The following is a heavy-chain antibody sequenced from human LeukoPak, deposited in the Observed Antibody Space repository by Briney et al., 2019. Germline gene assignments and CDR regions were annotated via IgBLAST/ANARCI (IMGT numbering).Heavy chain of an antibody. J-gene: IGHJ4*02. V-gene: IGHV6-1*01. Sequence: SQTLSLTRAISVYNVSINSAACNWIRQSPSRGLEWLGRTYYRSKWYTDYAVSVKSRITINPDTSKNQFSLQLNFVTPEDTAVYYCARGGYDSSLDYWGQGTLVTVSS. CDR3: ARGGYDSSLDY. CDR1: VYNVSINSAA. CDR2: TYYRSKWYT. D-gene: IGHD3-22*01.